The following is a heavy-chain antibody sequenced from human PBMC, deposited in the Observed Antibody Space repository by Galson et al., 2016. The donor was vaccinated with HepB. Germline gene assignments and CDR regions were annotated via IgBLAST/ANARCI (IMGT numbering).Heavy chain of an antibody. D-gene: IGHD6-19*01. CDR2: IIPLLGIP. CDR1: GGTFTTYP. Sequence: SVKVSCKASGGTFTTYPITWVRQAPGQGPECLGRIIPLLGIPKYAQKFQGRLTITADKSTSTTYMELTSLRSEDTAVYYCARPSSGWANDAFDICGQGTMVTVSS. CDR3: ARPSSGWANDAFDI. J-gene: IGHJ3*02. V-gene: IGHV1-69*02.